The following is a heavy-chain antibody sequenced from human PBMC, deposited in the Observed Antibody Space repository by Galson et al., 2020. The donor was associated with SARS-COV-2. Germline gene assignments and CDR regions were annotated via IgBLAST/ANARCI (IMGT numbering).Heavy chain of an antibody. J-gene: IGHJ4*02. Sequence: SETLSRTCDVSDGSISGIRYYWSWIRQPAGTGLECTGRIHSSGIPNYNPSLKSRVTISVDTSKNQLSLRLTSVTAADTAVYHCAAGPVAGTGEWGQGTLVTGSA. CDR2: IHSSGIP. CDR1: DGSISGIRYY. V-gene: IGHV4-61*02. CDR3: AAGPVAGTGE. D-gene: IGHD6-19*01.